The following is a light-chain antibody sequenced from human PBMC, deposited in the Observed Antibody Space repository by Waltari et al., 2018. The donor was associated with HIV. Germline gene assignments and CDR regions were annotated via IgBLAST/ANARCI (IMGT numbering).Light chain of an antibody. CDR2: RGN. J-gene: IGLJ2*01. CDR3: AAWDISLSAVV. Sequence: QAGLTQPPSVSTGMRQTATPTCTGNSNNVGNQGAAWLQQHQGHAPKLLPHRGNKRPSGISERFSASRSGNTASLTVTGVQPEDEADYFCAAWDISLSAVVFGGGTTLTVL. CDR1: SNNVGNQG. V-gene: IGLV10-54*04.